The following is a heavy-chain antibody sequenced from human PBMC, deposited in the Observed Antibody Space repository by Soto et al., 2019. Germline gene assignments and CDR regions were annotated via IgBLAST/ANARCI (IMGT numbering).Heavy chain of an antibody. J-gene: IGHJ4*02. CDR3: AKGGYTSGRYMYYFGY. CDR2: ISGGGRST. CDR1: GFNFSSFD. Sequence: GSLRLSCAASGFNFSSFDMCWVRQAPGTGLEWVSSISGGGRSTYFADSVMGRFTISRDDSKNTLFLQMNSLRGEDTAVYYCAKGGYTSGRYMYYFGYWGQGTLVTVSS. D-gene: IGHD6-19*01. V-gene: IGHV3-23*01.